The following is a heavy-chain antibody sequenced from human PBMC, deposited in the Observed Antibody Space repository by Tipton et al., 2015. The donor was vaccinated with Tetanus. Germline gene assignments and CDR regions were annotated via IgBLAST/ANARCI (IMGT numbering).Heavy chain of an antibody. CDR2: IYYTGST. J-gene: IGHJ4*02. Sequence: LRLSCTVSGGSVSSGSYYWSWIRQSPGKGLEWIGYIYYTGSTNYNPSLKSRVTVSVDKSKNQLSLKLRSVTAADTAVYYCARRAGTSRFDYWGQGTLVTVSS. D-gene: IGHD1-1*01. CDR1: GGSVSSGSYY. CDR3: ARRAGTSRFDY. V-gene: IGHV4-61*01.